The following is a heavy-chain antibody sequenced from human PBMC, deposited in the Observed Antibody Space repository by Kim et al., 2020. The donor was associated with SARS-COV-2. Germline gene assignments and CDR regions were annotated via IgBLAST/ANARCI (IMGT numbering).Heavy chain of an antibody. D-gene: IGHD6-13*01. J-gene: IGHJ4*02. V-gene: IGHV3-66*01. CDR1: GVTVISNN. CDR2: IYSGDKT. CDR3: ATNLAAAGVV. Sequence: GGSLRLSCAASGVTVISNNMSWLRQAPGKGLEWLSVIYSGDKTYNVEYVKGRLTISRDNSKNTLYLQMSSLRVEDTALYYCATNLAAAGVVWGQGTLGT.